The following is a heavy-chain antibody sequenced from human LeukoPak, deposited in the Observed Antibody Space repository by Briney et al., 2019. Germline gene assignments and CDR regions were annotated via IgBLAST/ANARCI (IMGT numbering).Heavy chain of an antibody. CDR1: GFTFSSYA. CDR2: IRGSGGST. J-gene: IGHJ4*02. V-gene: IGHV3-23*01. Sequence: GGSLRLSWAASGFTFSSYAMSWVGQAQGKGLEWVSAIRGSGGSTYYADSVKGRFTISRDNSKNTLYLQMNSLRAEDTAVYYCAKDGGVLLWFGELDWGQGTLVTVSS. D-gene: IGHD3-10*01. CDR3: AKDGGVLLWFGELD.